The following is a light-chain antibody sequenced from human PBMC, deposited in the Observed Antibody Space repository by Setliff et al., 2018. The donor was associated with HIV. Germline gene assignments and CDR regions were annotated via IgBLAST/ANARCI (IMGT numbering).Light chain of an antibody. Sequence: QSALTQPASVSGSPGQSITISCTGTNNDVGGTHHVSWYQQHPGKAPKVLIYEVSNRPSGVSNRFSGSKSGNTASPTISGLQAEDEADYYCNSYTSSNTLDVFGTGTKVTVL. J-gene: IGLJ1*01. V-gene: IGLV2-14*01. CDR3: NSYTSSNTLDV. CDR1: NNDVGGTHH. CDR2: EVS.